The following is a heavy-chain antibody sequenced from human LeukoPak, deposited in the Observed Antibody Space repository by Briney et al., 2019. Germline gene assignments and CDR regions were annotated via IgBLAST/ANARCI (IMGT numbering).Heavy chain of an antibody. V-gene: IGHV4-4*07. CDR1: GDSISSYY. D-gene: IGHD6-19*01. J-gene: IGHJ4*02. CDR3: ARGDGTVAGDY. CDR2: FYTSEAT. Sequence: SETLSLTCTVSGDSISSYYWSWVRQPAGQGLEWIGRFYTSEATNYNPSLKSRVTMSVDASKNQFSLRLRSVTAADTAVYYCARGDGTVAGDYWGQGTLVTVSS.